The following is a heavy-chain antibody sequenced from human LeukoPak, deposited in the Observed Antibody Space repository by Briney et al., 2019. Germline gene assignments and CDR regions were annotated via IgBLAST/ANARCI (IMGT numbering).Heavy chain of an antibody. CDR3: ARVGAAAGITWDAFDI. Sequence: SETLSLTCTVSGASISSYYWSWIRQPPGKGLEWIGYIYYSGSTNYNPSLKSRVTMSVDTSKNQFSLKLSSVTAADTAVYYCARVGAAAGITWDAFDIWGQGTMVTVSS. CDR2: IYYSGST. D-gene: IGHD6-13*01. J-gene: IGHJ3*02. V-gene: IGHV4-59*12. CDR1: GASISSYY.